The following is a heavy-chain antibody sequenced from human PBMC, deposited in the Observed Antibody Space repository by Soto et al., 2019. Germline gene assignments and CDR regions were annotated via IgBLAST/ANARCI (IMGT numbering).Heavy chain of an antibody. Sequence: SVEVSCKASGGTFSSYTIAWVLQAPGQGLEWMGEIIPLFGTTNYVEKFQGRLTITADASTSTAYMELSSLRSEDTAMYYCARDSIAAAGTDYWGQGTLVTVSS. CDR1: GGTFSSYT. V-gene: IGHV1-69*13. CDR2: IIPLFGTT. CDR3: ARDSIAAAGTDY. D-gene: IGHD6-13*01. J-gene: IGHJ4*02.